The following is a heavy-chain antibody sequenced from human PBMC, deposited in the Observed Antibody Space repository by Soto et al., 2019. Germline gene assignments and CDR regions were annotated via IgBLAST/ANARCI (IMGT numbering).Heavy chain of an antibody. V-gene: IGHV3-48*01. CDR3: ATDPLGEIDFDY. CDR1: GFTFNTYS. CDR2: IGLYSDI. Sequence: EVQLVESGGGLVQPGGSLRLSCAASGFTFNTYSLNWVRQAPGKGLEWVSYIGLYSDIFYADSVKGRFSNSRDNARNSLDLQMNSLRAEDTAVYCCATDPLGEIDFDYCGQGTLVTVSS. J-gene: IGHJ4*02. D-gene: IGHD3-16*01.